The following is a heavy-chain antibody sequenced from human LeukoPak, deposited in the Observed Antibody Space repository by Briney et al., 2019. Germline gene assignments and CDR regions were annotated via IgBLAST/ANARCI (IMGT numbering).Heavy chain of an antibody. CDR3: ARGERLGLDY. V-gene: IGHV4-59*01. CDR1: GGSINNYY. D-gene: IGHD5-24*01. CDR2: ISYSRST. Sequence: SETLSLTCTVSGGSINNYYWSWIRQPPGKGLEWIGYISYSRSTNYNPSLKSRLTISADTSKNQFSLKLTSVTAADTAVYYCARGERLGLDYWGQGTLVTVSS. J-gene: IGHJ4*02.